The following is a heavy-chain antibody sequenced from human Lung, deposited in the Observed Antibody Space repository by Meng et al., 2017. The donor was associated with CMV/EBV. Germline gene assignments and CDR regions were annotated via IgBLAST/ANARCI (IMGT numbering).Heavy chain of an antibody. Sequence: GGSLRLSCAASGFTFSSYWMTWVRQAPGKGLEWVANIKQDGSEKYYVESVKGRSTISRDNAKNSLYLQMNSLRVEDTAMYYCARGTAPNDYWGQGTLVTVSS. CDR3: ARGTAPNDY. CDR1: GFTFSSYW. CDR2: IKQDGSEK. V-gene: IGHV3-7*01. J-gene: IGHJ4*02. D-gene: IGHD2-8*02.